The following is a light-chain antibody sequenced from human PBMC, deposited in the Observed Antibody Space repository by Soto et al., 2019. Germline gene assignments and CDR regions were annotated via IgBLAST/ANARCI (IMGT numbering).Light chain of an antibody. Sequence: QSVLTQPASVSGSPGQTITISCTGSSDDIGTYEYISWHQHHPGKAPKLIIFGIYDPPSGISDRFSGSKSGNTASLTISGPQAEDEADYYCSSYTSSSTGVVGTGTKVTVL. J-gene: IGLJ1*01. CDR1: SDDIGTYEY. CDR3: SSYTSSSTGV. V-gene: IGLV2-14*01. CDR2: GIY.